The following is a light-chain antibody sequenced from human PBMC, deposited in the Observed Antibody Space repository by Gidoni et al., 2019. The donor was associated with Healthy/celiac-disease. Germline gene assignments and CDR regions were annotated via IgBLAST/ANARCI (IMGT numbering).Light chain of an antibody. J-gene: IGKJ4*01. CDR2: DAS. Sequence: ESVLTQSPATLSLTTGERATLSCRASQSVSSYLAWYQQKPGQAPRLLIYDASNRATGIPARFSGSGAGTDFTLTISSLEPEDFAVYYCQQRSNWTFGGGTKVEIK. CDR3: QQRSNWT. V-gene: IGKV3-11*01. CDR1: QSVSSY.